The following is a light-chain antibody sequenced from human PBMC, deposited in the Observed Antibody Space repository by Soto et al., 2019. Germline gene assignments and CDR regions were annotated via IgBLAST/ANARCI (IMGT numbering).Light chain of an antibody. CDR2: DAS. V-gene: IGKV3-11*01. J-gene: IGKJ4*01. Sequence: EIVLTQSPATLSLSPGERATLSCRASQSVSSYLAWYQQTPGQAPRLLIYDASNRATGIPARFSGSGSGTDFTLTISSLEPQAFAVYYCQQRSNWPLLTFGGGTKVDIK. CDR1: QSVSSY. CDR3: QQRSNWPLLT.